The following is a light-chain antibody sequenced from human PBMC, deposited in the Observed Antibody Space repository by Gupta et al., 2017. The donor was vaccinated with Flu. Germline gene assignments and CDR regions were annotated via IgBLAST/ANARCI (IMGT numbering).Light chain of an antibody. CDR2: GQN. CDR1: ILRSYY. CDR3: YSRDF. J-gene: IGLJ2*01. Sequence: SSELTQDPAVSVALGQTVRLTCHGDILRSYYASWYQQKPGQAPVLVIFGQNNRPSGIPDRFSGSTSGNTASLTVTGAQAADEADYYCYSRDFFAGGTKLTVL. V-gene: IGLV3-19*01.